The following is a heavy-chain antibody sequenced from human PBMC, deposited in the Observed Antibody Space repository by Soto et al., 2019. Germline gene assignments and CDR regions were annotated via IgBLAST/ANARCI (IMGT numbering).Heavy chain of an antibody. Sequence: PXGTLSLTCTVSGGSISSGDYYGRWIRQPPGKGLEWIGYIYYSGSTYYNPSLKSRVTISVDTSKNQFPLKLSSVTAADTAVYYCARDNILGILYGGMDVWGQGTTVTVSS. D-gene: IGHD3-3*01. V-gene: IGHV4-30-4*01. CDR2: IYYSGST. CDR3: ARDNILGILYGGMDV. J-gene: IGHJ6*02. CDR1: GGSISSGDYY.